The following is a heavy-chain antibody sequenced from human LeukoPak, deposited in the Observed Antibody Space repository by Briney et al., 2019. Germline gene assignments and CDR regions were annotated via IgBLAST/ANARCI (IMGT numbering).Heavy chain of an antibody. V-gene: IGHV3-21*06. CDR3: ARDYYDSSASATFDY. CDR2: IASDTTYM. J-gene: IGHJ4*02. D-gene: IGHD3-22*01. CDR1: GFTFDTYT. Sequence: PGGSLRLSCEASGFTFDTYTVNWVRQAPGKGLEWVSSIASDTTYMKYADSVKGRFTVSRGNAKNSVFLETKSLRADDTAIYFCARDYYDSSASATFDYWGRGTLVTVSS.